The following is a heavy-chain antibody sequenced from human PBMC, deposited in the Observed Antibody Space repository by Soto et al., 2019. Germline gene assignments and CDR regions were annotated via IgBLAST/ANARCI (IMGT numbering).Heavy chain of an antibody. CDR1: GFTFSDYY. D-gene: IGHD3-22*01. V-gene: IGHV3-11*01. Sequence: GVSLRLSCAASGFTFSDYYMSWIRKAPGKGLEWVSYISSSGSTIYYADSVKGRFTISRDNAKNSLYLQMNRSIAEDTAVYYCARVEDYYDSSGYWAYWGQGTLVTVSS. CDR3: ARVEDYYDSSGYWAY. J-gene: IGHJ4*02. CDR2: ISSSGSTI.